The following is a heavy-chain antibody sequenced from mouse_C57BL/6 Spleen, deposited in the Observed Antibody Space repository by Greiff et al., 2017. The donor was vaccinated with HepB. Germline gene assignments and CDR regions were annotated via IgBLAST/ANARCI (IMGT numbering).Heavy chain of an antibody. D-gene: IGHD1-1*01. CDR1: GYTFTSYW. CDR3: ASLYYYGSRGYFDV. J-gene: IGHJ1*03. V-gene: IGHV1-69*01. Sequence: QVQLQQSGAELVMPGASVKLSCKASGYTFTSYWMHWVKQRPGQGLEWIGEIDPSDSYTNYNQKFKGKSTLTVDKSSSTAYMQLSSLTSEDSAVYYCASLYYYGSRGYFDVWGTGTTVTVSS. CDR2: IDPSDSYT.